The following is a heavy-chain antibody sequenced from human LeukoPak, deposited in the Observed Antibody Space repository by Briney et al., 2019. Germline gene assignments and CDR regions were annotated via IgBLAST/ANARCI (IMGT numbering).Heavy chain of an antibody. D-gene: IGHD6-19*01. CDR2: ISSSGTTK. CDR1: GFTFSNYE. J-gene: IGHJ4*02. CDR3: AREGLSSGGYYFDY. V-gene: IGHV3-48*03. Sequence: GGSLRLSCAASGFTFSNYEMNWVRQAPGKGLEWVSYISSSGTTKYYADSVKGRFTISRDNAKNSLYLQMNSLRAEDTAIYYCAREGLSSGGYYFDYWGQGTLVTVSS.